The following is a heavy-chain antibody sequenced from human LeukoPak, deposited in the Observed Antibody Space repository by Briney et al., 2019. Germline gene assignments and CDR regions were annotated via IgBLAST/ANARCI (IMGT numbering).Heavy chain of an antibody. CDR2: ISGSGGRT. Sequence: GGSLRLSCAASGFTFGTYGMSWVRQAPGKGLEWVSLISGSGGRTYYADSVKGRFTISRDNSKNTLYLQMNSLRAEDTAVYYCARGDSGSYYSYYYYYMDVWGKGTTVTISS. V-gene: IGHV3-23*01. CDR3: ARGDSGSYYSYYYYYMDV. D-gene: IGHD1-26*01. CDR1: GFTFGTYG. J-gene: IGHJ6*03.